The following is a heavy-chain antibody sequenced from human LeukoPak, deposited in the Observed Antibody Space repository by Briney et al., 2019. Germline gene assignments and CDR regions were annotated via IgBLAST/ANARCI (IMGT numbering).Heavy chain of an antibody. V-gene: IGHV4-59*01. CDR2: IYYSGST. CDR3: ARDPYDYSNYYYYGVDV. Sequence: SETLSLTCTVSGGSISSYYWSWIRQPPGKGLEWIGYIYYSGSTNYNPSLKSRVTISVDTSKNQFSLKLSSVTAADTAVYYCARDPYDYSNYYYYGVDVWGQGTTVTVSS. CDR1: GGSISSYY. J-gene: IGHJ6*02. D-gene: IGHD4-11*01.